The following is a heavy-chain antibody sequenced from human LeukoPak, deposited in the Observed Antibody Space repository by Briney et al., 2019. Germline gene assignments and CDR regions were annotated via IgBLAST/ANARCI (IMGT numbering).Heavy chain of an antibody. V-gene: IGHV3-23*01. CDR1: GFTFSNYG. CDR3: ARHRTAVAGISYFQH. Sequence: SGGSLRLSCVASGFTFSNYGMSWVHQAPGKGLQWVSGISGSGGSTYYRDSVKGRFTLSRDNSKSTLYLQMNSLRAEDAAVYYCARHRTAVAGISYFQHWGQGTLVTVSS. D-gene: IGHD6-19*01. J-gene: IGHJ1*01. CDR2: ISGSGGST.